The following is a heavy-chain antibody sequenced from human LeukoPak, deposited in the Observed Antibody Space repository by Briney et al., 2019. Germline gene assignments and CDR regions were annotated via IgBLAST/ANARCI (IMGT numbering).Heavy chain of an antibody. Sequence: SETLSLTCAVYGGSFSGYYWSWIRQPPGKGLEWIGEINHSGSTNYNPSLKSRVTISVDTSKNQFSLKLSSVTAADTAVYYCARLPVTEEAVVVPVLGFDYWGQGTLVTVSS. D-gene: IGHD2-2*01. V-gene: IGHV4-34*01. J-gene: IGHJ4*02. CDR3: ARLPVTEEAVVVPVLGFDY. CDR1: GGSFSGYY. CDR2: INHSGST.